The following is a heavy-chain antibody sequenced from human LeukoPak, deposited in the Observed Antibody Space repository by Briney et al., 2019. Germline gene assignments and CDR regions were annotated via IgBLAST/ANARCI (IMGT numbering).Heavy chain of an antibody. CDR1: GFTFDDYA. Sequence: GGSLRLSCAASGFTFDDYAMHWVRQAPGKGLEWVSGISWNSGGIGYADSVKGRFTISRDNAKNSLYLQMNSLRAEDTALYYCAKDMVRYCSSTSCYSPMDVWGKGTTVTVSS. D-gene: IGHD2-2*02. V-gene: IGHV3-9*01. J-gene: IGHJ6*03. CDR2: ISWNSGGI. CDR3: AKDMVRYCSSTSCYSPMDV.